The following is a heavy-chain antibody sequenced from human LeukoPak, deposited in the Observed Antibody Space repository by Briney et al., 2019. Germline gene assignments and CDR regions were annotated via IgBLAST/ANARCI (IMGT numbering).Heavy chain of an antibody. V-gene: IGHV1-2*02. J-gene: IGHJ4*02. Sequence: ASVKVSCTASGYTFTGYYMHWVRQAPGQGLEWMGWINPNSGGTNYAQKFQGRVTMTRDTSISTAHMELSRLRSDDTAVYYCARDGEWLHLFDYWGQGTLVTVSS. CDR2: INPNSGGT. D-gene: IGHD3-3*01. CDR1: GYTFTGYY. CDR3: ARDGEWLHLFDY.